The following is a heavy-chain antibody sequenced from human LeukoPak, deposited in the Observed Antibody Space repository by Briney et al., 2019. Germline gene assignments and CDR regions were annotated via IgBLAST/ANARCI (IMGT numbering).Heavy chain of an antibody. Sequence: GGSLRLSCAASGFTFSDYYMSWIRQAPGKGLEWVSYISSSSSYTNYADSVKGRFTISRDNAKNSLYLQVNSLRAEDTAVYYCARDWGIAVERTEGLDYWGQGTLVTVSS. CDR2: ISSSSSYT. J-gene: IGHJ4*02. CDR3: ARDWGIAVERTEGLDY. CDR1: GFTFSDYY. D-gene: IGHD6-19*01. V-gene: IGHV3-11*05.